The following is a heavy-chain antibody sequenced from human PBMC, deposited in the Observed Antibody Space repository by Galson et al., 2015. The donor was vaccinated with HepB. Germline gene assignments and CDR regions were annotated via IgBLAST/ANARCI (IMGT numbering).Heavy chain of an antibody. D-gene: IGHD1-14*01. CDR3: ARAENGEIDY. CDR1: GYTLISYY. Sequence: SVKVSCKASGYTLISYYIHWVRQAPGQGLEWMGIINPSGGSTSYAQKFQGRVTMTRDTSTRTVYMDLSSLTSEDTAVYFCARAENGEIDYWGQGTLVTVSS. V-gene: IGHV1-46*03. J-gene: IGHJ4*02. CDR2: INPSGGST.